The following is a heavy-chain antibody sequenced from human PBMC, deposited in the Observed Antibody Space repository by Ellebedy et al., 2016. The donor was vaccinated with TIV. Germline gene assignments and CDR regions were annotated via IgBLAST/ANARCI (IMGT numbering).Heavy chain of an antibody. CDR1: GDSVSTDIG. V-gene: IGHV6-1*01. Sequence: SQTLSLTCVISGDSVSTDIGWNWIRQSPSRGLEWLGRTYYRSKWYNDYVLSVKSRITINPDTSKNQFSLQLNSVIPDDTAVYYCARGWFGSGMGVWGQGTTVTVSS. CDR2: TYYRSKWYN. CDR3: ARGWFGSGMGV. D-gene: IGHD3-10*01. J-gene: IGHJ6*02.